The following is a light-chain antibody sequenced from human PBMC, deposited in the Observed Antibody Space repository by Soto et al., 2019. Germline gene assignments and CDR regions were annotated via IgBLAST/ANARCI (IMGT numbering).Light chain of an antibody. CDR3: QQSHSPPRA. V-gene: IGKV1-39*01. CDR1: QSISRF. Sequence: DIQMTQSPSSLSASVGDIVTITCRASQSISRFLHWYQQKPGKSHKVLIYAASSLQSGVPSMFSGSGSGTDFTRTISSLHPEDFATYYCQQSHSPPRAFGGGTKVEI. CDR2: AAS. J-gene: IGKJ4*01.